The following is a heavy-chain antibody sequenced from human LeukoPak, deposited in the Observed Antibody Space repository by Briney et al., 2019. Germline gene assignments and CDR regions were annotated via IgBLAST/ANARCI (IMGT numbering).Heavy chain of an antibody. Sequence: SETLSLTCTVSGGSIISYYWSWIRQPPGKGLEWIGYIYYSGSTNYNPSLKSRVTISVDTSKNQFSLKLSSVTAADTAVYYCARGKKGSYYFDYWGQGTLVTVSS. CDR3: ARGKKGSYYFDY. CDR1: GGSIISYY. CDR2: IYYSGST. V-gene: IGHV4-59*08. J-gene: IGHJ4*02. D-gene: IGHD3-10*01.